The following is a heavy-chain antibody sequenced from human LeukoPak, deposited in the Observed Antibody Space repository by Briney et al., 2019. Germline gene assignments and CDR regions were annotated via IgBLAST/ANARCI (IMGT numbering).Heavy chain of an antibody. J-gene: IGHJ3*02. CDR1: GGSISSGGCY. V-gene: IGHV4-30-2*01. Sequence: TSETLSLTCTVSGGSISSGGCYWSWIRQPPGKGLEWIGYIYHSGSTYYNPSLKSRVTISVDRSKNQFSLKLSSVTAADTAVYYCARDRVVPAATYAFDIWGQGTMVTVSS. CDR2: IYHSGST. D-gene: IGHD2-2*01. CDR3: ARDRVVPAATYAFDI.